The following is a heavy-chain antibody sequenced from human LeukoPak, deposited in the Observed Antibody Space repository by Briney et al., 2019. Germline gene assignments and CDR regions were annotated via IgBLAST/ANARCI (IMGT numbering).Heavy chain of an antibody. CDR2: INPNSGGT. V-gene: IGHV1-2*02. CDR3: ARGVRGYSYGPLDYYYYYMDV. CDR1: GYTFTGYY. J-gene: IGHJ6*03. D-gene: IGHD5-18*01. Sequence: ASVKVSCKASGYTFTGYYMHWVRQAPGQGLEWMGWINPNSGGTNYAQKFQGRVTMTRDTSISTAYMELRSLRSDDTAVYYCARGVRGYSYGPLDYYYYYMDVWGKGTTVTVSS.